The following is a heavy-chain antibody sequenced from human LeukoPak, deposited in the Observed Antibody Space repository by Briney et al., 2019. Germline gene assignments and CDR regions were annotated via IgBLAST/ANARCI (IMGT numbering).Heavy chain of an antibody. Sequence: GGSLRLSCVGSGFTFDDYAMHWVRQAPGKGLEWVSAISYNRDATGYADSVKGRFTVSRNNAKNSLYLEMHSPRSEDTALYYCAKGAAAGIRGYFDYWGQGILVTVSS. CDR3: AKGAAAGIRGYFDY. V-gene: IGHV3-9*01. CDR2: ISYNRDAT. J-gene: IGHJ4*02. D-gene: IGHD6-25*01. CDR1: GFTFDDYA.